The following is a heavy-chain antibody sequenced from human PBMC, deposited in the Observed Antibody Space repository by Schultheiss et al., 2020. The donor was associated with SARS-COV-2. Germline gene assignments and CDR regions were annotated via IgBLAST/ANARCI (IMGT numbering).Heavy chain of an antibody. D-gene: IGHD3-10*01. CDR3: ARTPITMVRGVMYYYGMDV. V-gene: IGHV2-5*01. J-gene: IGHJ6*02. CDR1: GFSLSTSGVG. Sequence: SGPTLVKPTQTLTLTCTFSGFSLSTSGVGVGWIRQPPGKALEWLALIYWNDDKRYSPSLKSRLTITKDTSKNQVVLTMTNMDPVDTATYYCARTPITMVRGVMYYYGMDVWGQGTTVTVSS. CDR2: IYWNDDK.